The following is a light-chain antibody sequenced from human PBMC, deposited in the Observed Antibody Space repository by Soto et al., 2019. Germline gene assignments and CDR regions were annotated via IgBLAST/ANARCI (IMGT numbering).Light chain of an antibody. CDR1: SSNIGAGYD. CDR2: GNS. V-gene: IGLV1-40*01. Sequence: QSVLTQPPSVSGAPGQRVTISCTGSSSNIGAGYDAHWYQQFPGTAPKLLIHGNSNRPSGVPDRFSGSKSGTSASLAITGLQAEDEADYYCQSYDSSLSGWVFGGGTKLTVL. J-gene: IGLJ3*02. CDR3: QSYDSSLSGWV.